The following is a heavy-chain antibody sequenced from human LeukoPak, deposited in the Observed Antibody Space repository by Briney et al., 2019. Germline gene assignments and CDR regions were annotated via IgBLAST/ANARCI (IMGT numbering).Heavy chain of an antibody. CDR1: GFTFGNYW. J-gene: IGHJ3*02. CDR2: MKEDESEE. Sequence: GGSQRLSCAASGFTFGNYWMAWVRQAPGTGLQWVANMKEDESEEYYVDSVRGRFTISRDNAKNLLYLQMNSLRGEDTAVYYCARELSAWYRKDAFDIWGQGTMVTVSS. CDR3: ARELSAWYRKDAFDI. V-gene: IGHV3-7*01. D-gene: IGHD1-14*01.